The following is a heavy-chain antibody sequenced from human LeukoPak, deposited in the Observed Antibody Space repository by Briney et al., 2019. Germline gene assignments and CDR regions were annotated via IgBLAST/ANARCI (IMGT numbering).Heavy chain of an antibody. CDR3: AKRDPGTSAVRFDP. V-gene: IGHV3-23*01. CDR1: GFSFSSYA. Sequence: PPGGSLRLSCAASGFSFSSYAMSWVRQAPGKGLEWVSVISGGGGSTYYADSVKGRFTISRDNSKNTLYLQMNSLRAEDTAVYYCAKRDPGTSAVRFDPWGQGTLVTVSS. CDR2: ISGGGGST. D-gene: IGHD3-10*01. J-gene: IGHJ5*02.